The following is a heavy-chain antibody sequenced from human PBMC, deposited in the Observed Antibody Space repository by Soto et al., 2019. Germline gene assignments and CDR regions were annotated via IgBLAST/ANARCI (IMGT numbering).Heavy chain of an antibody. J-gene: IGHJ6*02. CDR3: ARDPESIAAAGIRGYYYYYGMDV. CDR2: ISGSATII. CDR1: GLTFSSYS. Sequence: GESLKISCAASGLTFSSYSMNWVRQAPGRGPEWLSYISGSATIIYYADSVKGRFTASRDNAKNTLYLQLSSLSDDDTAVYYCARDPESIAAAGIRGYYYYYGMDVWGQGTTVTVSS. D-gene: IGHD6-13*01. V-gene: IGHV3-48*02.